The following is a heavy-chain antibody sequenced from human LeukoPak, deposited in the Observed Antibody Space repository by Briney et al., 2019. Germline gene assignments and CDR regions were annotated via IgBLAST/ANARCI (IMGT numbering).Heavy chain of an antibody. CDR2: IYSGGST. CDR1: GFTVSSNY. CDR3: ARDRGGGYSYGIDY. Sequence: GGSLRLSCAASGFTVSSNYMSWVRQAPGKGLEWVSVIYSGGSTYYADSVKGRFTISRDNSKNTLYLQMNSLRAEDTAVYYCARDRGGGYSYGIDYWGRGTLVTVSS. V-gene: IGHV3-66*01. J-gene: IGHJ4*02. D-gene: IGHD5-18*01.